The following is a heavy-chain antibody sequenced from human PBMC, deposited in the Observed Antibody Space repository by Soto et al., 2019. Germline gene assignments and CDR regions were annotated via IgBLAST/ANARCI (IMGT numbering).Heavy chain of an antibody. CDR1: GYTLTELS. CDR3: ATAAYYYDSSGQRPWIYFDY. D-gene: IGHD3-22*01. Sequence: GASVKVSCKVSGYTLTELSMHWVRQAPGKGLEWMGGFDPEDGETIYAQKFQGRVTMTEDTSTDTAYMELSSLRSEDTAVYYCATAAYYYDSSGQRPWIYFDYWGQGTLVTVSS. J-gene: IGHJ4*02. CDR2: FDPEDGET. V-gene: IGHV1-24*01.